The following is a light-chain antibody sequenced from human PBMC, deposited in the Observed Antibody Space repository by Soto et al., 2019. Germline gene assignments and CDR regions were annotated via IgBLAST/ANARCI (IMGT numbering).Light chain of an antibody. CDR3: QQHSSSPPAYT. CDR2: GAS. Sequence: EIVLTQSPGTLSLSPGERATLSCRASQSVTSSSLAWYQQKPGQAPRLLIYGASSRASGIPARFSGSGSGTDFTLTISRLEPEDFAVYYCQQHSSSPPAYTFGRGTKREIQ. V-gene: IGKV3-20*01. CDR1: QSVTSSS. J-gene: IGKJ2*01.